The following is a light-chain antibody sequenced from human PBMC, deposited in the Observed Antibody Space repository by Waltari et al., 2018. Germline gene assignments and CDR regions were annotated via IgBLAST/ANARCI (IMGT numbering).Light chain of an antibody. CDR2: KIS. CDR3: MQATHWPRT. V-gene: IGKV2-30*02. J-gene: IGKJ1*01. Sequence: VVMTQSPLSLPVTLGQPASISCRSSQSLGHSAGNTYLNWFQQRPGLSPRRLIYKISRRETGVPDRFSGSGSGTEFTLNISRVEAEDVAIYYCMQATHWPRTFGQGTKVEIK. CDR1: QSLGHSAGNTY.